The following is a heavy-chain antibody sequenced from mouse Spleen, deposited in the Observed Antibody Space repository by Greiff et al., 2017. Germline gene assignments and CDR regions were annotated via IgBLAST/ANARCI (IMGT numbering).Heavy chain of an antibody. V-gene: IGHV1-64*01. CDR3: ARERDQLGLPLYAMDY. CDR1: GYTFTSYW. J-gene: IGHJ4*01. Sequence: QVQLKQPGAELVKPGASVKLSCKASGYTFTSYWMHWVKQRPGQGLEWIGMIHPNSGSTNYNEKFKSKATLTVDKSSSTAYMQLSSLTSEDSAVYYCARERDQLGLPLYAMDYWGQGTSVTVSS. D-gene: IGHD3-1*01. CDR2: IHPNSGST.